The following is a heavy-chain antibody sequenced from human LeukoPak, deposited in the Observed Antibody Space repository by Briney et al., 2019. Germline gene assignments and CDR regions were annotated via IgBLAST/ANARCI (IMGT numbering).Heavy chain of an antibody. V-gene: IGHV1-2*02. J-gene: IGHJ6*03. CDR3: ARAVDERQPPLGRFGETYYYYYYMDV. Sequence: PWASVKVSCKASGYTFTGYYMHWVRQAPGQGLEWMGWINPNSGGTNYAQKFQGRVTMTRDTSISTAYMELSRLRSDDTAVYYCARAVDERQPPLGRFGETYYYYYYMDVWGKGTTVTISS. CDR1: GYTFTGYY. CDR2: INPNSGGT. D-gene: IGHD3-10*01.